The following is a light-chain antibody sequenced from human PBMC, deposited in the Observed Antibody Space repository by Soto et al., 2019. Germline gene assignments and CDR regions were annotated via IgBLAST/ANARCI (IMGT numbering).Light chain of an antibody. CDR2: GAS. CDR3: QQYGSSPGT. Sequence: EIVMTQSPATLSVSPGGRATLTCRSSQSVDNYLARYQQKPGQAPRLLIFGASIRDTGIPDSFSGSGSGTDFTLTISRLEPEDFAVYYCQQYGSSPGTFGQGTKVDI. V-gene: IGKV3-20*01. CDR1: QSVDNY. J-gene: IGKJ1*01.